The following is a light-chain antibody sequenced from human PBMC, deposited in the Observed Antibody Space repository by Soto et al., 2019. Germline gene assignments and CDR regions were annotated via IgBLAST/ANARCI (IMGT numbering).Light chain of an antibody. J-gene: IGKJ3*01. CDR1: QGISSY. Sequence: DIQLTQSPSFLSASVGDRVTITCRASQGISSYLAWYQQKPGKAPKLLIYAASTLQSGVPSRISGSGSGTEFTLTISSRQAQDFATDYCQQLNSYPLFTFGPGTKVDIK. CDR2: AAS. CDR3: QQLNSYPLFT. V-gene: IGKV1-9*01.